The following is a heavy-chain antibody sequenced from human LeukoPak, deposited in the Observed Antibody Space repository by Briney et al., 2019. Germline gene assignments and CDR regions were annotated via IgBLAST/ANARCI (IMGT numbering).Heavy chain of an antibody. D-gene: IGHD3-22*01. CDR1: GDSFSSNSAT. CDR3: ARADTWGPPRWLPDAFDI. J-gene: IGHJ3*02. CDR2: TYYRSKWYN. V-gene: IGHV6-1*01. Sequence: SQTLSLTCAISGDSFSSNSATWNWIRQSPSRGLEWLGRTYYRSKWYNDYAVSVKSRITINPDTSKNQFSLQLNSVTPEDTAVYYCARADTWGPPRWLPDAFDIWGQGTMVTVSS.